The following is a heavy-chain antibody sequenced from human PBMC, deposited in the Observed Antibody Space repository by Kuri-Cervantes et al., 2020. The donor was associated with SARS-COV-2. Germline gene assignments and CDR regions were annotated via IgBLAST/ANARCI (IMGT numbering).Heavy chain of an antibody. J-gene: IGHJ4*02. CDR3: ARHGLDPRSSWYLLPQIDY. D-gene: IGHD6-13*01. CDR1: GGSISSSSYC. V-gene: IGHV4-39*01. Sequence: SETLSLTCTVSGGSISSSSYCWGWIRQPPGKGLEWIGSIYYSGSTYYNPSLKSRVTIAVDTSKNQFSLKLSSVTAADTAVYYCARHGLDPRSSWYLLPQIDYWGQGTLVTVSS. CDR2: IYYSGST.